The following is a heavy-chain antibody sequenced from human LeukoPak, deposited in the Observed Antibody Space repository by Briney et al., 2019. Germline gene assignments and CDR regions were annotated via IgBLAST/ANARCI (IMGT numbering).Heavy chain of an antibody. V-gene: IGHV4-34*01. CDR1: GGSFSGYY. Sequence: SETLSLTCAVYGGSFSGYYWSWIRQPPGKGLEWIGEINHSGSTNYNPSLKSRVTISVDTSKNQFSLKLSSVTAADTAVYYCAKGYGWEASYYYYYYMDVWGKGTTVTISS. J-gene: IGHJ6*03. CDR2: INHSGST. D-gene: IGHD1-26*01. CDR3: AKGYGWEASYYYYYYMDV.